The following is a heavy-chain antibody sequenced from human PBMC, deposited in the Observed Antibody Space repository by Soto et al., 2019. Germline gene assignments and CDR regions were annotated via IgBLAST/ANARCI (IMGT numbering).Heavy chain of an antibody. CDR3: ARGSWVRGGGDWFDP. V-gene: IGHV1-18*01. CDR1: GYTFTSYG. Sequence: ASVKVSCKASGYTFTSYGISWVRQAPGQGLEWMGWISAYNGNTNYAQKLQGRVTMTTDTSTSTAYMELRSLRSDDTAVYYCARGSWVRGGGDWFDPWGQGTLVTVSS. J-gene: IGHJ5*02. CDR2: ISAYNGNT. D-gene: IGHD3-10*01.